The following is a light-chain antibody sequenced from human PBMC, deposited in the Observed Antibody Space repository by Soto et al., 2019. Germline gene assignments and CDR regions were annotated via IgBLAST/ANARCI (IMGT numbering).Light chain of an antibody. J-gene: IGKJ1*01. CDR2: GAT. CDR1: QSVSSN. CDR3: QQYNNWPPLT. Sequence: EIVMTQSPATLSVSPGERATLSCSASQSVSSNLAWYKQKPGQAPSLLIYGATTRDTGIPARCSGSGPWTKFTLTISSLQSESFAVYYCQQYNNWPPLTFGPGTKV. V-gene: IGKV3-15*01.